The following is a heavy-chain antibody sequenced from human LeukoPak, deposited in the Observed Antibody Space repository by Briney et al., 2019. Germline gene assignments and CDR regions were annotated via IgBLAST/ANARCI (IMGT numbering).Heavy chain of an antibody. Sequence: KTSETLSLTCTVSGGSIRTSDLSWIRQPPGKVLEWVGYIHYSGRTTYNPSLMSRITISLHTSKTQFSLKLNSVTAADTAVYYCATSPTRSAIFGGVFDIWGQGSMVTVSS. CDR2: IHYSGRT. D-gene: IGHD3-3*01. J-gene: IGHJ3*02. CDR1: GGSIRTSD. CDR3: ATSPTRSAIFGGVFDI. V-gene: IGHV4-59*01.